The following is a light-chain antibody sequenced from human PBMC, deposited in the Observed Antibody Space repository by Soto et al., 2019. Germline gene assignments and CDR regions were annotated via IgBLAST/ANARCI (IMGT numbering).Light chain of an antibody. CDR3: QQYGNSPT. Sequence: EIVLTQSPGTLSLSPGERATLSCRASQSVTAGYFAWYQQKPGQAPRLLIYETSSRTTGIPDRFSGSGYGTDFTLPISRLEPEDFAVYYCQQYGNSPTFGPGTKVEMK. CDR2: ETS. V-gene: IGKV3-20*01. J-gene: IGKJ1*01. CDR1: QSVTAGY.